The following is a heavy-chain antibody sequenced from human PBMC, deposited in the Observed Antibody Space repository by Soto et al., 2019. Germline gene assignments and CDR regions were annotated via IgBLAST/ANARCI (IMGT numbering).Heavy chain of an antibody. CDR3: ARQLLELRILDP. CDR1: YGSVSSSSYY. J-gene: IGHJ5*02. CDR2: IYYSGST. V-gene: IGHV4-39*01. Sequence: PSEPLSVTCTVTYGSVSSSSYYCVLIRQPPGKGLEWIGSIYYSGSTYYNPSLKSRVTISVDTSKNQFSLKLSSVTAADTAVYYCARQLLELRILDPWGKGTLVTVA. D-gene: IGHD1-26*01.